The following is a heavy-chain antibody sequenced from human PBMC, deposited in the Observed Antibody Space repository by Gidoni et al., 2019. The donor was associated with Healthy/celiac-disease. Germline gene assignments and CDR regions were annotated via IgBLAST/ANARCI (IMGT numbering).Heavy chain of an antibody. CDR2: IYYSGST. V-gene: IGHV4-39*01. D-gene: IGHD6-6*01. CDR1: GGSISSSSYY. J-gene: IGHJ4*02. CDR3: ARLTQYFSSSSEGHFDY. Sequence: QLQLQESGPGLVKPSETLSLTCTVSGGSISSSSYYWGWIRQPPGKGLAWIGSIYYSGSTYYNPSLKSRVTISVDTSKNQFSLKLSSVTAADTAVYYCARLTQYFSSSSEGHFDYWGQGTLVTVSS.